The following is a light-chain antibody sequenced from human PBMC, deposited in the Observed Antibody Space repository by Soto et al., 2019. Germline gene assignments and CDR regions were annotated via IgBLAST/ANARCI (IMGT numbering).Light chain of an antibody. CDR3: CSYAGSSTVI. Sequence: QSALTQPRSVSGSPGQSVTISCTGTSSDVGGHNFVSWYQQHPGIAPKLMIYDVNKRPSGVPDRFSGSKSGNTASLTISGLQAEDEADYYCCSYAGSSTVIFGGGTQLTVL. V-gene: IGLV2-11*01. CDR2: DVN. J-gene: IGLJ2*01. CDR1: SSDVGGHNF.